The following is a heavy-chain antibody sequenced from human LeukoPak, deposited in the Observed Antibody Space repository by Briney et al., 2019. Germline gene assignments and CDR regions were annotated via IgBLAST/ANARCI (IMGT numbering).Heavy chain of an antibody. CDR1: GFTFSSYG. Sequence: GGSLRLSCAASGFTFSSYGMHWVRQAPGKGLEWVAFIRYDGSNKYYADSVKGRFTISRDNSKNTLYLQMNSLRAEDTAVYYCAKVRSSNWYGDFDYWGQGTLVTVSS. CDR2: IRYDGSNK. D-gene: IGHD6-13*01. J-gene: IGHJ4*02. CDR3: AKVRSSNWYGDFDY. V-gene: IGHV3-30*02.